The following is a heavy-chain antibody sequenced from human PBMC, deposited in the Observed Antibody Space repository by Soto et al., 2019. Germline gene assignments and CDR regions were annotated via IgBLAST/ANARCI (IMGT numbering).Heavy chain of an antibody. V-gene: IGHV5-51*01. CDR1: GYSFRNYW. Sequence: GESLKISCNASGYSFRNYWIVWVRQMPEKGLEWMGIIDPGDSDIKYSPSFEGQVTISADTSISTAYLQWSRMQDSYTAMYFCAGSFSYGSGSFPPWFDPWGQGTQVTVSS. CDR3: AGSFSYGSGSFPPWFDP. J-gene: IGHJ5*02. CDR2: IDPGDSDI. D-gene: IGHD3-10*01.